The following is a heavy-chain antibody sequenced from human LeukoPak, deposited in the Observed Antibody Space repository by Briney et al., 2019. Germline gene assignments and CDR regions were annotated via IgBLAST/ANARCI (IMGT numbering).Heavy chain of an antibody. V-gene: IGHV1-46*01. CDR3: ATRGGDQLLLGYNWFDP. Sequence: ASVKVSCKASGYTFTSYYMHWVRQAPGQGLEWMGIINPSGGSTSYAQKFQGRVTMTRDTSTSTVYMELSSLRSEDTAVYYCATRGGDQLLLGYNWFDPWGQGTLVTVSS. J-gene: IGHJ5*02. CDR1: GYTFTSYY. CDR2: INPSGGST. D-gene: IGHD2-2*01.